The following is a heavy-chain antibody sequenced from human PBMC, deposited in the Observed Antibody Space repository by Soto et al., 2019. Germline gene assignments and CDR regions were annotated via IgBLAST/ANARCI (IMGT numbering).Heavy chain of an antibody. J-gene: IGHJ4*02. CDR3: ARARIPIFGVVPVDY. CDR2: ISGYNGDT. CDR1: GYTFTSYG. D-gene: IGHD3-3*01. V-gene: IGHV1-18*01. Sequence: ASVKVSCKASGYTFTSYGISWVRQAPGQGLEWVGWISGYNGDTNYAQKLQGRVTMTTDTSTSTAYMELRSLRSDDTAVYYCARARIPIFGVVPVDYWGQGTLVTVSS.